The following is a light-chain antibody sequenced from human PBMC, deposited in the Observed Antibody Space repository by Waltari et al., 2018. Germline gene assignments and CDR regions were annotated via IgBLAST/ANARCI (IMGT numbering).Light chain of an antibody. J-gene: IGKJ1*01. CDR1: QGISNY. CDR2: AAS. Sequence: DIQMTQSPSSLSASVGDRVTITCRASQGISNYLAWYQQKPGKVPKLLIYAASTLHSGVPSRFSGGGSGTDFPLTISSLQPEDVATYYCQKYNSALTWTFGQGTKVEIK. V-gene: IGKV1-27*01. CDR3: QKYNSALTWT.